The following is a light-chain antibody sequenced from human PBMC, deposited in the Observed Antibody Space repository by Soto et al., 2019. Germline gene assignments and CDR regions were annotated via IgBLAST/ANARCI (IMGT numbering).Light chain of an antibody. Sequence: QSALTQPASVSGSPGQSITISCTGTSSDVGSYNLVSWYQQHPGKAPKLMISEVSKRTSGVSNRFSGSKSGNTASLTISGLQAEDEADYYCCSYAGSSFYVFGPGTKVTVL. CDR3: CSYAGSSFYV. CDR2: EVS. CDR1: SSDVGSYNL. J-gene: IGLJ1*01. V-gene: IGLV2-23*02.